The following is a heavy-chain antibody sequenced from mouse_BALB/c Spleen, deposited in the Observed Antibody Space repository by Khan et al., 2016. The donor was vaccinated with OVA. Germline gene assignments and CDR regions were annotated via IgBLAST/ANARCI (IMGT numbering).Heavy chain of an antibody. V-gene: IGHV1-19*01. CDR3: SRGYDFLAH. CDR1: GYSFTAYY. J-gene: IGHJ3*01. D-gene: IGHD2-2*01. Sequence: EVKLEVSGPDLVKPGASVKMSCKASGYSFTAYYINWVKLSQGQSLESIGRMNPNTGNTHYNQKFKDKALLIVDTSSSTAYMELRSLTSEDSAVYYCSRGYDFLAHWGQGTLVTVSA. CDR2: MNPNTGNT.